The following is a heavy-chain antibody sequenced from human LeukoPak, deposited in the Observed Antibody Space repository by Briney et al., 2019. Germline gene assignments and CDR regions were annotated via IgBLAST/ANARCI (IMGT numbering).Heavy chain of an antibody. V-gene: IGHV3-7*01. CDR1: GFTFSSYW. CDR2: IKQDGSEE. Sequence: PGRSLRLSCAASGFTFSSYWMTWVRQAPGKGLEWVANIKQDGSEEYYVDSVKGRFTIPRDNAKNSLYLQMNSLRAEDTAVYYCARDGLGSAFDYWGQGTLVTVSS. J-gene: IGHJ4*02. CDR3: ARDGLGSAFDY. D-gene: IGHD3/OR15-3a*01.